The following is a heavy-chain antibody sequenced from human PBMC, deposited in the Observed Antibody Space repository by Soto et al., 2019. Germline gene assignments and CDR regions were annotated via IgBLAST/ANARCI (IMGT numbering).Heavy chain of an antibody. V-gene: IGHV1-2*02. Sequence: QVQLVQSGAEVKKPGASVKVSCKASGYTFTGYYMHWVRQAPGQGLEWMGWINPNSGDTSYAQKFQGRVTMTRDTSITTAYMELSRLRSDDTDVFYCARGQCTSTSCYGSDYYYGLDVWGQGTTVTVSS. CDR3: ARGQCTSTSCYGSDYYYGLDV. J-gene: IGHJ6*02. D-gene: IGHD2-2*01. CDR2: INPNSGDT. CDR1: GYTFTGYY.